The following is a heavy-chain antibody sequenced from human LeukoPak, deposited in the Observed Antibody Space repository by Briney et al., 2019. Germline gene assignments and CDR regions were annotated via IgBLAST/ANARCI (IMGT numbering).Heavy chain of an antibody. J-gene: IGHJ6*03. Sequence: ASVKVSCKASGDTFSSYAISWVRQAPGQGLEWMGGIIPIFGTANYAQKFQGRVTITADESTSTAYMELSSLRSEDTAVYYCASTLYYYYMDVWGKGTTVTISS. CDR2: IIPIFGTA. V-gene: IGHV1-69*13. CDR1: GDTFSSYA. D-gene: IGHD2-15*01. CDR3: ASTLYYYYMDV.